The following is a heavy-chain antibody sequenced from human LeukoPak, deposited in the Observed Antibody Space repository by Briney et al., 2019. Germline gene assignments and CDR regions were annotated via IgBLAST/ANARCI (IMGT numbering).Heavy chain of an antibody. CDR2: ISGSGGST. Sequence: GGSLRLSCAASGFTFSSYAMNWVRQAPGKGLEWVSAISGSGGSTFYTDSVKGRFTFSRDNSKNTLYLQMNSLRAEDTAVYYCAKTLYLNCYDTSGYYYYLDYWGQGTLVTVSS. CDR3: AKTLYLNCYDTSGYYYYLDY. V-gene: IGHV3-23*01. D-gene: IGHD3-22*01. CDR1: GFTFSSYA. J-gene: IGHJ4*02.